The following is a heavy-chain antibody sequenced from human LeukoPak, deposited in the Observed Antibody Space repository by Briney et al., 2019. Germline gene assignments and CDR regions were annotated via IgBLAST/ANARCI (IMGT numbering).Heavy chain of an antibody. Sequence: ASVKVSCKASGYTFTGHYMHWVRQAPRQGLEWMGWINPNSGVTDYAQTFRDRVTMTRDTSISTVYMQLSRLRSDDTAVYYCAITAYSSGWYFFDSWGQGTLVTVSS. J-gene: IGHJ4*02. CDR3: AITAYSSGWYFFDS. CDR2: INPNSGVT. CDR1: GYTFTGHY. V-gene: IGHV1-2*02. D-gene: IGHD6-19*01.